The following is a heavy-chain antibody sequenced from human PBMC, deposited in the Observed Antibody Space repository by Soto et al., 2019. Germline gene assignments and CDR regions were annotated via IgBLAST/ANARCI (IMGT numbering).Heavy chain of an antibody. CDR2: IYYSGST. J-gene: IGHJ6*02. Sequence: TSETLSLTCTVSGGSISSSSYYWGWIRQPPGKGLEWIGSIYYSGSTYYNPSLKSRVTISVDTSKNQFSLKLSSVTAADTAVYYCARLNSRGSSGYYPSSYYYGMDVWGQGTTVTVS. CDR1: GGSISSSSYY. CDR3: ARLNSRGSSGYYPSSYYYGMDV. V-gene: IGHV4-39*01. D-gene: IGHD3-22*01.